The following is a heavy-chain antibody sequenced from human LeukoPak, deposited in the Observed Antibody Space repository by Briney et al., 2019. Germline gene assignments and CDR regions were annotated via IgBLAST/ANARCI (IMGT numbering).Heavy chain of an antibody. CDR1: GYTLTELS. D-gene: IGHD4-17*01. V-gene: IGHV1-24*01. J-gene: IGHJ4*02. Sequence: ASVKVSCKVSGYTLTELSMHWVRQAPGKGLEWMGGFDPEDGETIYAQKFQGRVTMTEDTSTDTAYMELSSLRSEDTAVYYCAATPSLTTVTTLFDYWGQGTLVTVSS. CDR2: FDPEDGET. CDR3: AATPSLTTVTTLFDY.